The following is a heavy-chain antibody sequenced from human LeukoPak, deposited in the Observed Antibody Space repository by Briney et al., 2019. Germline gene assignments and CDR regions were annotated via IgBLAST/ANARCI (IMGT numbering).Heavy chain of an antibody. J-gene: IGHJ1*01. Sequence: GGSLRLSCAASGFTVNTNHMHWFRQAPGKGLEWVSTIYNGGSTYYVDSVKGRFTISRDNFKNTLYLLMNSLRAEDTAVYYCATSIVGFSYDEHFQHWGQGTLVTVSS. CDR2: IYNGGST. D-gene: IGHD1-26*01. CDR3: ATSIVGFSYDEHFQH. V-gene: IGHV3-53*01. CDR1: GFTVNTNH.